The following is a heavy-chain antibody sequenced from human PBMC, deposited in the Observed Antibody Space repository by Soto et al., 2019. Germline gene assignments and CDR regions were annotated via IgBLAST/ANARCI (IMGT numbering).Heavy chain of an antibody. D-gene: IGHD2-21*01. J-gene: IGHJ5*02. V-gene: IGHV3-23*01. CDR1: GFSFSNFA. Sequence: DVQLLESGGGLVQPGESLRLSCAASGFSFSNFAMSWVRQAPGKGLEWVSGIGAGGDITFYADSVKGRFGISRDNSKNPVYLPVNSLRAEDTAVYFWAKDYLTDRGEDYLDPWGPGTLVTVSS. CDR2: IGAGGDIT. CDR3: AKDYLTDRGEDYLDP.